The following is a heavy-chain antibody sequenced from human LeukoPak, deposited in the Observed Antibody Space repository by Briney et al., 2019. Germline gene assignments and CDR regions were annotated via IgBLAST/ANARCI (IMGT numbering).Heavy chain of an antibody. J-gene: IGHJ5*02. CDR3: ARRVDYDILTGYDSDWFDP. V-gene: IGHV4-61*02. Sequence: PSETLSLTCTVSGGSISSGSYYWSWIRQPAGKGLEWIGRIYTSGSTNYNPSLKSRVTISVDTSKNQFSLKLSSVTAADTAVYYCARRVDYDILTGYDSDWFDPWGQGTLVTVSS. D-gene: IGHD3-9*01. CDR1: GGSISSGSYY. CDR2: IYTSGST.